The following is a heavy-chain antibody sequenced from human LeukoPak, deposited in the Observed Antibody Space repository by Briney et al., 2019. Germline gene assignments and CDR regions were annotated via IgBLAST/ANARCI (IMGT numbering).Heavy chain of an antibody. V-gene: IGHV4-59*04. CDR1: GGSISSYY. Sequence: SETLSLTCTVSGGSISSYYWSWIRQPPGKGLEWIGYIYHSGSTYYNPSLKSRVTISVDRSKNQFSLKLSSVTAADTAVYYCAQYYYGMDVWGQGTTVTVSS. J-gene: IGHJ6*02. CDR3: AQYYYGMDV. CDR2: IYHSGST.